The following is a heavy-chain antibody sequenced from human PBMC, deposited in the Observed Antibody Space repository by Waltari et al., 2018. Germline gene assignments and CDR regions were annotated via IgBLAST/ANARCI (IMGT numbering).Heavy chain of an antibody. Sequence: QVQLQESGPGLVKPSQTLSLTCTVSGGSISSGGYYWSWIRQHPGKGLEWVGYIVYTGNTYYNPSLKGRVTISVDMSKNQFSLKLSSVTAADTAVYYCARGNSALFWFDPWGQGTLVTVSS. D-gene: IGHD4-4*01. CDR1: GGSISSGGYY. J-gene: IGHJ5*02. CDR3: ARGNSALFWFDP. CDR2: IVYTGNT. V-gene: IGHV4-31*03.